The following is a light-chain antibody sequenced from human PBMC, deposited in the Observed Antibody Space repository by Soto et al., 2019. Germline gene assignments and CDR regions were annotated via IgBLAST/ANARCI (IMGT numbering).Light chain of an antibody. CDR1: NIGTKS. CDR2: YDS. J-gene: IGLJ2*01. CDR3: QVWDSSSDHPGVV. Sequence: SYELTLPPSVSVAPGKTARITCGGNNIGTKSVHWYQQKPGQAPVLVIYYDSDRPSGIPERFSGSNSGNTATLTISRVEAGDEDDYYCQVWDSSSDHPGVVFGGGTKLTVL. V-gene: IGLV3-21*04.